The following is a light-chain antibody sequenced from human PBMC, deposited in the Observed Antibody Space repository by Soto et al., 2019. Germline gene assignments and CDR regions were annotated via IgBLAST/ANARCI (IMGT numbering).Light chain of an antibody. Sequence: QPVLTQPPSASASLGASVTLTCTLSSGYSNYKVDWDQQRPGKGPRFVMRVGTGGIVGSKADGIPDRFSFLGSVLNRYPTLKNIQEEDESDFHCGADHGSGSKFVVVFGGGTKLTVL. CDR3: GADHGSGSKFVVV. CDR2: VGTGGIVG. J-gene: IGLJ2*01. CDR1: SGYSNYK. V-gene: IGLV9-49*01.